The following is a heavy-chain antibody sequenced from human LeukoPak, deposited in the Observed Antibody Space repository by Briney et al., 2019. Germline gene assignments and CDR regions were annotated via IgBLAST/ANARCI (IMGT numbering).Heavy chain of an antibody. CDR3: ARLQATVSIHSYFDY. V-gene: IGHV4-39*07. CDR1: GGSISSSSYY. Sequence: PSETLSLTCTVSGGSISSSSYYWGWIRQPPGKGLEWIGSISYSGSTYYNPSLKSRVTISGATSKKQFSLKLSSVTAADTAVYYCARLQATVSIHSYFDYWGQGTLVTVSS. CDR2: ISYSGST. J-gene: IGHJ4*02. D-gene: IGHD4-17*01.